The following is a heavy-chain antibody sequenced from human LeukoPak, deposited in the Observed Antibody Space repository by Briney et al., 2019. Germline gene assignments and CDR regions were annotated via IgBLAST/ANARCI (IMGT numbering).Heavy chain of an antibody. J-gene: IGHJ4*02. D-gene: IGHD3-10*01. V-gene: IGHV3-23*01. CDR2: ISGNGGAT. CDR1: GFTFNTYG. Sequence: PGGTLRLSCAASGFTFNTYGMSWVRQAPGKGLEWVSGISGNGGATYYADSVKGRFTVSRDDPHNTLYLQMNSVRAEDTAVYFCARGGVDHYGSGTYYLMYYFDHWGQGALVTVSS. CDR3: ARGGVDHYGSGTYYLMYYFDH.